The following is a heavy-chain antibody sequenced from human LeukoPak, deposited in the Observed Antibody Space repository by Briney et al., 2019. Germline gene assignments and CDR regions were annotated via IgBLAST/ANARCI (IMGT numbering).Heavy chain of an antibody. CDR2: INSDGSIT. CDR3: ARENRHYKVGATNRDYYYYMDV. V-gene: IGHV3-74*01. Sequence: GGALRLSCAASGFTFSSYWMHWVRQAPGKGLVWLSRINSDGSITSYADSVKGRFTISRDNAKNTLYLQMNSLRAEDTAVYYCARENRHYKVGATNRDYYYYMDVWGKGTTVTVSS. J-gene: IGHJ6*03. CDR1: GFTFSSYW. D-gene: IGHD1-26*01.